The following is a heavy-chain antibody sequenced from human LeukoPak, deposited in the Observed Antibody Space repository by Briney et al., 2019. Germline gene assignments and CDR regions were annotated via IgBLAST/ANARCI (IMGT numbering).Heavy chain of an antibody. D-gene: IGHD3-10*01. J-gene: IGHJ5*02. CDR1: RFTFSNYA. CDR3: ARDFTMIRGAISYWFDP. Sequence: GGSLRLSCGASRFTFSNYALHWVRQAPGKGLEWVAVISHDGSNKYYADFVKGRFTISRDNSKNTLNLQMNSLRPEDTYVYYCARDFTMIRGAISYWFDPWGQGTLLTVSS. CDR2: ISHDGSNK. V-gene: IGHV3-30*04.